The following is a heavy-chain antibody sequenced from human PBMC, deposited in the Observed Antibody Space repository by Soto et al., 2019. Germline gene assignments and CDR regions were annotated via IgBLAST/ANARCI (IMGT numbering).Heavy chain of an antibody. J-gene: IGHJ5*02. Sequence: ASVKVSCKASGYTFTSSDSNWVRQATGQGLEWMGWMNPNSGNTGYAQKFQGRVTMTRNTSISTAYMELSSLTAEDTAVYSCTCADNRLTGPILYGFNPWRQATLVTFS. CDR2: MNPNSGNT. CDR1: GYTFTSSD. V-gene: IGHV1-8*02. CDR3: TCADNRLTGPILYGFNP. D-gene: IGHD2-8*01.